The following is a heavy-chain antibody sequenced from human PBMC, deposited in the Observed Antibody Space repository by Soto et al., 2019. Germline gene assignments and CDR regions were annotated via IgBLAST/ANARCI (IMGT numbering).Heavy chain of an antibody. J-gene: IGHJ5*02. CDR1: GGTFSSYA. D-gene: IGHD3-22*01. CDR2: IIPIFGTA. Sequence: ASVKVCCKASGGTFSSYAISWVRQAPGQGLEWMGGIIPIFGTANYAQKFQGRVTITADESTSTAYMELSSLRSEDTAVYYCARHYNDGSGYYLKWCDPWGQGTLVT. CDR3: ARHYNDGSGYYLKWCDP. V-gene: IGHV1-69*13.